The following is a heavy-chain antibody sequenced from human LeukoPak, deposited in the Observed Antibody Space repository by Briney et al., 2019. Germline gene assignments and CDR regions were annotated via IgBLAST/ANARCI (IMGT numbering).Heavy chain of an antibody. V-gene: IGHV4-34*01. CDR2: INHSGST. CDR3: ARRRSSWYRRGFNWFDS. D-gene: IGHD6-13*01. CDR1: GGSFSGYY. J-gene: IGHJ5*01. Sequence: SETLSLTCAVYGGSFSGYYWSWIRQPPGKGLEWIGEINHSGSTNYNPSLKSRVTISVDTSKNQFSLKLSSVTAADTAVYYCARRRSSWYRRGFNWFDSWGQGTLVTVSS.